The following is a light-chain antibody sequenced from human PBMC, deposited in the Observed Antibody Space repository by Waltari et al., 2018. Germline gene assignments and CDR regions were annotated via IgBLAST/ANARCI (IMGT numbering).Light chain of an antibody. CDR2: GAS. J-gene: IGKJ2*01. V-gene: IGKV3-20*01. CDR3: HHYADSSYT. CDR1: RSVSSSY. Sequence: EIVLTQSPGTLSLSPGERATLSCRTSRSVSSSYLAWYQQKPGQAPRLVIYGASSRATGTPDCFSGSGSGADFTLTISRLEPEDFAVYYCHHYADSSYTFGQGTKLEI.